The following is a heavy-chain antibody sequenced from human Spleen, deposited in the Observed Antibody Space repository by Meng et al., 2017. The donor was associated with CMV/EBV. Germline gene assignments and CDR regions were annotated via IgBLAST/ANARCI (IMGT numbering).Heavy chain of an antibody. D-gene: IGHD2-2*01. J-gene: IGHJ4*02. V-gene: IGHV1-8*02. CDR1: GYTFTSYY. Sequence: ASVKVSCKATGYTFTSYYMQWVRQATGQGLEWMGWMNPNSGNTGYVQKFQGRVTMTRNTSISTAYMELSSLRSEDTAVYYCARSVRRGYCSSTSCLKGRYYFDYWGQGTLVTVSS. CDR2: MNPNSGNT. CDR3: ARSVRRGYCSSTSCLKGRYYFDY.